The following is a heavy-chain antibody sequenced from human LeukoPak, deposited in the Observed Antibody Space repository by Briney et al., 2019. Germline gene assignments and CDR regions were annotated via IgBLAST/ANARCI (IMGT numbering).Heavy chain of an antibody. CDR3: ARDSYGLDYYYYMDV. CDR1: GGTFSSYA. CDR2: IIPILGTA. V-gene: IGHV1-69*11. D-gene: IGHD5-18*01. J-gene: IGHJ6*03. Sequence: GASVKVSCKASGGTFSSYAISWVRQAPGQGLEWMGRIIPILGTANYAQKFQGRVTITTDESTSTAYMELSSLRSEDTAVYYCARDSYGLDYYYYMDVWGKGTTVTVSS.